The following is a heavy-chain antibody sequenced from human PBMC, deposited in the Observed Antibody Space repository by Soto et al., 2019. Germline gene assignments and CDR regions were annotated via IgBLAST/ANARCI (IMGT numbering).Heavy chain of an antibody. CDR3: ARHGPRVYYDNSDYYYYGMDV. D-gene: IGHD3-22*01. CDR1: GYSFFGYW. Sequence: GESLKISCKGSGYSFFGYWIGWVRQMPGKGLEWMGIIYPDDSDTRYSPPFQEGQVTISADKSISTAYLHWSSLEASDTAMYYCARHGPRVYYDNSDYYYYGMDVWGQGTTVTVSS. J-gene: IGHJ6*02. CDR2: IYPDDSDT. V-gene: IGHV5-51*01.